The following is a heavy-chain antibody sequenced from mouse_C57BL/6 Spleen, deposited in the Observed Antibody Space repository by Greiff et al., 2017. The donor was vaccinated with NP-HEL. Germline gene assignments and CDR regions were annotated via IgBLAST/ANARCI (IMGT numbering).Heavy chain of an antibody. V-gene: IGHV1-81*01. Sequence: QVQLQQSGAELARPGASVKLSCKASGYTFTSYGISWVKQRTGQGLEWIGEIYPRSGNPSSNYKFNGKATLTADKSSSTADMELRSLTCEDSAVYFCARYDGGGNYFGYWGQGTTLTVSS. J-gene: IGHJ2*01. CDR1: GYTFTSYG. D-gene: IGHD1-2*01. CDR3: ARYDGGGNYFGY. CDR2: IYPRSGNP.